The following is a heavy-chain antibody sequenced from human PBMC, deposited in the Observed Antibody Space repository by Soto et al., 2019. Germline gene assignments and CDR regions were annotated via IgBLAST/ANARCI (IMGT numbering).Heavy chain of an antibody. CDR1: GFTFSSYW. Sequence: EVQLVESGGGLVQPGGSLRLSCAASGFTFSSYWMHWVRQAPGKGLVWVSRINSDGSSTSYADAVKGRFTISRDNAKDTLYLQMNRLRAEDTAVYYCARYNSRVVRAFDYWGQGTLVTVSS. CDR2: INSDGSST. V-gene: IGHV3-74*01. CDR3: ARYNSRVVRAFDY. J-gene: IGHJ4*02. D-gene: IGHD3-22*01.